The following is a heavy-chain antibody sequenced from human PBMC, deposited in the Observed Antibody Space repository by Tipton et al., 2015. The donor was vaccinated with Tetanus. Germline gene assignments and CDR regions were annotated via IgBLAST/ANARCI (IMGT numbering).Heavy chain of an antibody. D-gene: IGHD3-3*01. CDR2: IRTKTNSYAT. J-gene: IGHJ4*02. Sequence: SLRLSCAASGFSFGGSAIHWVRQASGKGLEWVGRIRTKTNSYATEYAASVKGRFTIARDDSKNTAYLQMNSLKIEDTAVYYCTTGYDFWSGIPPYWGQGTLVTVSS. V-gene: IGHV3-73*01. CDR1: GFSFGGSA. CDR3: TTGYDFWSGIPPY.